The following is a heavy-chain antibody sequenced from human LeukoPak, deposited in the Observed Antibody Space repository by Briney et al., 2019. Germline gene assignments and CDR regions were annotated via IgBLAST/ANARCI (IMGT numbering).Heavy chain of an antibody. CDR3: ARDLDGSGSIDY. D-gene: IGHD3-10*01. V-gene: IGHV1-69*13. CDR1: GYTFTSYA. CDR2: IIPIFGTA. J-gene: IGHJ4*02. Sequence: ASVKVSCKASGYTFTSYAISWVRQAPGQGLEWMGGIIPIFGTANYAQKFQGRVTITADESTSTAYMELSSLRSEDTAVYYCARDLDGSGSIDYWGQGTLVTVSS.